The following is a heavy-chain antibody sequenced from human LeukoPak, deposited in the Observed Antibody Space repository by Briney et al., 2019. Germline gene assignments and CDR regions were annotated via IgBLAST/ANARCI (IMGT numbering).Heavy chain of an antibody. J-gene: IGHJ6*03. Sequence: PGGSLRLSCAASGFTFSSYVMHWVRQAPGKGLEWVAIISYDGSNEYYADSVKGRFTISRDNAKNSLYLQMNSLRAEDTAVYYCARGNADQQTSYYYYMDVWGKGTTVTVSS. CDR2: ISYDGSNE. D-gene: IGHD2-2*01. V-gene: IGHV3-30*04. CDR1: GFTFSSYV. CDR3: ARGNADQQTSYYYYMDV.